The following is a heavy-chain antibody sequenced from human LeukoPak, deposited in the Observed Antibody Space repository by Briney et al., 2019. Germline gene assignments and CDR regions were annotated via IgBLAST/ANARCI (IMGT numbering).Heavy chain of an antibody. Sequence: GGSLRLSCAASGFTFSSYEMNWVRQAPGKGLEWVSYISSSGSTIYYADSVKGRFTISRDNAKNSLYLQMNSLRAEDTAVYYCARETEQWLVTGDAFDIWGQGTMVTVSS. J-gene: IGHJ3*02. V-gene: IGHV3-48*03. CDR2: ISSSGSTI. D-gene: IGHD6-19*01. CDR1: GFTFSSYE. CDR3: ARETEQWLVTGDAFDI.